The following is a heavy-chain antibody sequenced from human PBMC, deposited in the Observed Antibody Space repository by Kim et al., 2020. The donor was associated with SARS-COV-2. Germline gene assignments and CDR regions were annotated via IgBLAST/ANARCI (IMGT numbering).Heavy chain of an antibody. D-gene: IGHD3-10*01. V-gene: IGHV3-23*01. CDR3: ANPGGVY. J-gene: IGHJ4*02. Sequence: SGGSTYYAESVKGRFTVSRDNSKNTLDLQKNSRRAEDTAVYYGANPGGVYWGQGTLVTVSS. CDR2: SGGST.